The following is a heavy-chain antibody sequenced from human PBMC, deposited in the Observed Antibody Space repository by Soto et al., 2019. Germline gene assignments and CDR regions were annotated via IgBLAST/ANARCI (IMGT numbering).Heavy chain of an antibody. Sequence: ASVKVSCKASGYTFTSYDMHWVRQAPGQRLEWMGWINAGNGNTKYSQKFQGRVTITRDTSASTAYMELSSLRSEDTAVYYCARGRPGGWLQPARAFDIWGQGTMVTVSS. V-gene: IGHV1-3*01. J-gene: IGHJ3*02. CDR2: INAGNGNT. CDR1: GYTFTSYD. D-gene: IGHD5-18*01. CDR3: ARGRPGGWLQPARAFDI.